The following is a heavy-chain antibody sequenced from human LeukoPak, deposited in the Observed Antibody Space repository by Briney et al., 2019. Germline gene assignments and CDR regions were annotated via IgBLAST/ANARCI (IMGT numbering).Heavy chain of an antibody. CDR2: INPNSGGT. D-gene: IGHD2-8*01. V-gene: IGHV1-2*02. J-gene: IGHJ4*02. CDR3: AREIRRYCTNGVCYRGYFDY. Sequence: GASVKVSCKASGYTFTGYYMHWVRQAPGQGLGWVGWINPNSGGTNYAQKFQGRVTMTRDTSISTAYMELSRLRSDDTAVYYCAREIRRYCTNGVCYRGYFDYWGQGTLVTVSS. CDR1: GYTFTGYY.